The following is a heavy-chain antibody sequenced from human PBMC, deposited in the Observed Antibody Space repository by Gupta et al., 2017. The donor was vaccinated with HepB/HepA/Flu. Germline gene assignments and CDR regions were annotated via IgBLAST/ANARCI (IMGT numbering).Heavy chain of an antibody. V-gene: IGHV3-33*01. CDR3: ARGDFDSVRQFDF. Sequence: QVQQVESGGGVGQPGRSLRLSWAASGFTFSNHAMHWCRQAPGKGLGWVAVIWYDGTSKYYTDSVKGRFTVSRDNSKNSLYLQMSSLRAEATAVVYCARGDFDSVRQFDFWGQGTRVTVSS. CDR1: GFTFSNHA. J-gene: IGHJ4*02. CDR2: IWYDGTSK. D-gene: IGHD3-10*01.